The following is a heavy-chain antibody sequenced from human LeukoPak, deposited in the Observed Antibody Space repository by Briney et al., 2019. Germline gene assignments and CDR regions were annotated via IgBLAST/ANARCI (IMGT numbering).Heavy chain of an antibody. Sequence: GGSLRLSCAASGFTFGSYWMHWVRQAPGKGLVWVSRINTDGSSISYADSVKGRFTISRDNAKNTLYMQMNGLRAEDTAVYYCARGAVAGNFDLWGQGTLVTVSS. V-gene: IGHV3-74*01. J-gene: IGHJ4*02. CDR1: GFTFGSYW. CDR3: ARGAVAGNFDL. CDR2: INTDGSSI. D-gene: IGHD6-19*01.